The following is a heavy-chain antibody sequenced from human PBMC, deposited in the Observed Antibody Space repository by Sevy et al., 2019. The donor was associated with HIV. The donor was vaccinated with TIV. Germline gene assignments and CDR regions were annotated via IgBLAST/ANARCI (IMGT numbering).Heavy chain of an antibody. V-gene: IGHV3-23*01. CDR1: GFTFANYA. CDR3: AGARLDSSGYFDAFDI. Sequence: GGSLRLSCKPSGFTFANYAMNWVRQAPGKGLEWVSPIYGTGGVTYYADTLKGRFTISRANSKNTRYLQMNSLRTDDTTIYYCAGARLDSSGYFDAFDIWGQGTMVTVSS. CDR2: IYGTGGVT. J-gene: IGHJ3*02. D-gene: IGHD3-22*01.